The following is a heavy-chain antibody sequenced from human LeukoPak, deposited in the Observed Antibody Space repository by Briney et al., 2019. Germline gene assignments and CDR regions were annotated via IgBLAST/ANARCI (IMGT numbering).Heavy chain of an antibody. V-gene: IGHV1-69*13. CDR3: ATTYYYDRWGRAFDI. J-gene: IGHJ3*02. CDR1: GVTFSSYA. CDR2: IIPIFGTA. D-gene: IGHD3-22*01. Sequence: ASVKVSCKASGVTFSSYAISWVRQAPGQGLEWMGGIIPIFGTAKYAQKFQGRVTITADESTSTAYMELSSLRSEDTAVYYCATTYYYDRWGRAFDIWGQGTMVTVSS.